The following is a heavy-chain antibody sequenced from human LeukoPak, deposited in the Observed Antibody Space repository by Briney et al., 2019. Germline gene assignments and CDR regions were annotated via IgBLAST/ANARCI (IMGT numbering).Heavy chain of an antibody. Sequence: SVKVSCKASGGTFSSYASSWVRQAPGQGLEWMGRIIPIFGTANYAQKFQRRVPITTDEYTSTAYMELSSLRSEDTAVYYCAREIASSMIVVVITTGGAFDIWGQGTMVTVSS. CDR1: GGTFSSYA. J-gene: IGHJ3*02. V-gene: IGHV1-69*05. CDR3: AREIASSMIVVVITTGGAFDI. CDR2: IIPIFGTA. D-gene: IGHD3-22*01.